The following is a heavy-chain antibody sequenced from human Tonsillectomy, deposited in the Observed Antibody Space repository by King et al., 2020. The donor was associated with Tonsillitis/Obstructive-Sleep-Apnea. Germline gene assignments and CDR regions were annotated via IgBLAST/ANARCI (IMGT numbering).Heavy chain of an antibody. Sequence: QLQESGPGLVKPSETLSLTCTVSGGSISSSNYYWGWIRQPPGKGLEWVGTISYSGSTYFNPSLKSRVTISVDTSKNQFSLKLSSVTAADTAVYYCASRYDFWSGDYRTDYMDVWGKGTPVTVSS. D-gene: IGHD3-3*01. CDR1: GGSISSSNYY. J-gene: IGHJ6*03. V-gene: IGHV4-39*01. CDR2: ISYSGST. CDR3: ASRYDFWSGDYRTDYMDV.